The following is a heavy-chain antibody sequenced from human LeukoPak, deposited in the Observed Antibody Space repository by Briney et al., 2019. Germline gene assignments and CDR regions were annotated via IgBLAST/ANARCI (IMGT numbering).Heavy chain of an antibody. J-gene: IGHJ3*02. D-gene: IGHD5-18*01. CDR2: INHSGYT. V-gene: IGHV4-34*09. CDR1: GGSFIGYY. CDR3: ARVPSGYQGEYAFDI. Sequence: TLSLTCAVYGGSFIGYYWSWIRQPPGKGLEWIGEINHSGYTNYNPSLKSRVTISVDTSKNQFSLKLSSVTAADTAVYYCARVPSGYQGEYAFDIWGQGTMVTVSS.